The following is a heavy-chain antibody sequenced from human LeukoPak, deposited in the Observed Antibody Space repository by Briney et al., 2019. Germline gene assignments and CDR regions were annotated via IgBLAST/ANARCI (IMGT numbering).Heavy chain of an antibody. Sequence: SETLSVTCSVSGGSISSDYWAWIRQPPGKGLEWIGYMYYTGGTNYNPSLKSRVTILLATSKNQFSLKLSSVTAADTAVYYCARVSVVYGMDVWGRGTTVTVSS. CDR3: ARVSVVYGMDV. CDR1: GGSISSDY. J-gene: IGHJ6*02. CDR2: MYYTGGT. V-gene: IGHV4-59*01.